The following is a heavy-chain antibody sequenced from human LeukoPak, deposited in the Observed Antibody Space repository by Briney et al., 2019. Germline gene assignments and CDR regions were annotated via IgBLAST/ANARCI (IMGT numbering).Heavy chain of an antibody. D-gene: IGHD2-2*01. CDR3: ARGSSTIPFDP. CDR2: ISSSSSYI. Sequence: ETLSLTCTVSDGSISSYYWSWIRQPPGKGLEWVSSISSSSSYIYYADSVKGRFTISRDNAKNSLYLQMNSLRAEDTAVYYCARGSSTIPFDPWGQGTLVTVSS. CDR1: DGSISSYY. V-gene: IGHV3-21*01. J-gene: IGHJ5*02.